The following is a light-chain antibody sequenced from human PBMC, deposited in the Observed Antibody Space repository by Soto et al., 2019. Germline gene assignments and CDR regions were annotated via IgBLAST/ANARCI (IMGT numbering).Light chain of an antibody. V-gene: IGLV2-14*01. CDR3: SSYTSSSTLENV. CDR2: DVS. CDR1: SSDVGGYNY. J-gene: IGLJ1*01. Sequence: QSALTQPASVSGSPGQSITISCTGTSSDVGGYNYVSWYQQHPGKAPKLMIYDVSNRPSGFSNRFSGSKSGNTASLTISGLQAEDEADYYCSSYTSSSTLENVFGTGTKLTVL.